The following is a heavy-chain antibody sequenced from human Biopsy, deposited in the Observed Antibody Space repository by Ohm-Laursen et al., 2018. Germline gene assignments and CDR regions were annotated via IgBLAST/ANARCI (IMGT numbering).Heavy chain of an antibody. CDR2: INHSGRT. CDR1: GESFNGYY. Sequence: GTLSLTCAVYGESFNGYYWSWIRQTPGKGLEWIGEINHSGRTIYNPSLKSRVTISVDTSKNQFSLKVRSVTAADTAVYYCARMPHFDYWGQGILVTVSS. J-gene: IGHJ4*02. V-gene: IGHV4-34*01. D-gene: IGHD2-2*01. CDR3: ARMPHFDY.